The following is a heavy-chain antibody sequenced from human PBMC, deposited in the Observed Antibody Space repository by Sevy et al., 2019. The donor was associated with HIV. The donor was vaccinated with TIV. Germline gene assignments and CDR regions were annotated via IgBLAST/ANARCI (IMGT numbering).Heavy chain of an antibody. J-gene: IGHJ4*02. V-gene: IGHV1-18*01. CDR2: ISALNGDT. CDR1: GYTFTSYG. CDR3: ARAYCSGGRCYSLEY. D-gene: IGHD2-15*01. Sequence: ASVKVSCKASGYTFTSYGITWVRQAPGQGLEWMGWISALNGDTNYAQRLQGRVTMTTDTSTSTAYMELRSLRSDDTAVYYSARAYCSGGRCYSLEYWGQGTLVTVSS.